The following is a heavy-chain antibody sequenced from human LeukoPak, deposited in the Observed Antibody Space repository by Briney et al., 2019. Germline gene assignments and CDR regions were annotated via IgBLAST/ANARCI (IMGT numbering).Heavy chain of an antibody. CDR1: GGSFSGYY. V-gene: IGHV4-34*01. Sequence: SETLSLTCAVYGGSFSGYYWSWIRQPPGKGLEWIGEINHSGSTNYNPSLKSRVTISVDTSKNQFSLKLSSVTAADTAVYYCARVAGSSSSGDDAFDTWGQGTMVTVSS. D-gene: IGHD6-6*01. J-gene: IGHJ3*02. CDR2: INHSGST. CDR3: ARVAGSSSSGDDAFDT.